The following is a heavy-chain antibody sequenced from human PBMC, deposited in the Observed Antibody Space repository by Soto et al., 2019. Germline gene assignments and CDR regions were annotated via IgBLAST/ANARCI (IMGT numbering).Heavy chain of an antibody. CDR3: AKDCGYHFAAGSSYFYY. Sequence: QVQLVESGGGVVQPGRSLRLSCTASGFTFSDYGMHWVRQAPGKGLEWVAVITSDGSKKYYADSVKGRFTISRDNSKNTLYLQMNSLRAADTAVYYCAKDCGYHFAAGSSYFYYWGQGTLITVSS. CDR2: ITSDGSKK. V-gene: IGHV3-30*18. D-gene: IGHD3-22*01. J-gene: IGHJ4*02. CDR1: GFTFSDYG.